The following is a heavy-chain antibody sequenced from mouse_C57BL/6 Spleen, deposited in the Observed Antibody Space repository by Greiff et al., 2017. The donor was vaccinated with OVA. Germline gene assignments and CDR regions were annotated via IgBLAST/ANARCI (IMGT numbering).Heavy chain of an antibody. D-gene: IGHD4-1*01. V-gene: IGHV2-2*01. J-gene: IGHJ4*01. CDR1: GFSLTSYG. CDR2: IWSGGST. CDR3: ASTSWDGYAMDY. Sequence: VKLMESGPGLVQPSQSLSITCTVSGFSLTSYGVHWVRQSPGKGLEWLGVIWSGGSTDYNAAFISSLSISKDNSKSQVFFKMNSLQADDTAIYYCASTSWDGYAMDYWGQGTSVTVSS.